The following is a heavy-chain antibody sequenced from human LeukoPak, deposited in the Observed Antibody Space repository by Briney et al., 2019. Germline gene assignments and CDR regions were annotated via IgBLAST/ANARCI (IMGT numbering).Heavy chain of an antibody. J-gene: IGHJ6*03. CDR1: GFTFSDYY. Sequence: GGSLRLSCAASGFTFSDYYMSWIRQAPVKGLEWVSYISSSGSTIYYADSVKGRFTISRDNARNSLYLQMNSLRAEDTAVYYCARSSNYDFWSGYNYYYYMDVWGKGTTVTVSS. CDR3: ARSSNYDFWSGYNYYYYMDV. CDR2: ISSSGSTI. V-gene: IGHV3-11*04. D-gene: IGHD3-3*01.